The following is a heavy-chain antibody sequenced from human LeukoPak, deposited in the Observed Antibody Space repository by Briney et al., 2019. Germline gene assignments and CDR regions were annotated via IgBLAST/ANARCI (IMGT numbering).Heavy chain of an antibody. V-gene: IGHV3-7*01. CDR3: ARGTMFPYYFDY. CDR2: IKQDESAK. CDR1: GFTFSNYW. J-gene: IGHJ4*02. D-gene: IGHD3-10*02. Sequence: GGSLRLSCAASGFTFSNYWMSWVRQAPGKGLEWVANIKQDESAKYYVDSVKGRFTISRDNAKNSLYLQMNSLRAEDTAVYYCARGTMFPYYFDYWGQGTLVTVSS.